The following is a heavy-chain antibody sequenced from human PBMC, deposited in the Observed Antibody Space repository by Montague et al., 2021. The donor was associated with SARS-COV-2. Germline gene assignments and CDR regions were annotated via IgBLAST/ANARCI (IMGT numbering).Heavy chain of an antibody. D-gene: IGHD2-2*01. J-gene: IGHJ5*02. CDR2: NFNSGGI. CDR1: GGSISSYY. Sequence: SETRSLTCCVSGGSISSYYWSRIRQPAAKGFLWFGRNFNSGGINFNHPPPSRVPILVDTSKNQFFLMLSSVTTADTAVYYCASNVGVPIAPPYSWFDPWGQGTLVTVSA. V-gene: IGHV4-4*07. CDR3: ASNVGVPIAPPYSWFDP.